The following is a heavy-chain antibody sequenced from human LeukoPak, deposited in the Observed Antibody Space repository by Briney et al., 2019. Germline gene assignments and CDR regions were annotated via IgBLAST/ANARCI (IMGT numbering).Heavy chain of an antibody. V-gene: IGHV1-2*06. D-gene: IGHD3-22*01. CDR2: INPNSGGT. CDR1: GYTFTGYY. J-gene: IGHJ4*02. Sequence: ASVKVSCKASGYTFTGYYMHWVRQAPGQGLEWMGRINPNSGGTNYAQKFQGRVTMTRDTSISTAYMELSRLRSDDTAVYYCAIARATMIVVVTLRYWGQGTLVTVSS. CDR3: AIARATMIVVVTLRY.